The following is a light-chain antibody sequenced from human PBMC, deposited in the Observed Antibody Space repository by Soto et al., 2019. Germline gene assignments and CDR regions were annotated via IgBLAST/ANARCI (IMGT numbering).Light chain of an antibody. V-gene: IGKV3-15*01. CDR2: DAS. CDR1: QSIGST. J-gene: IGKJ1*01. Sequence: EIVMTQSPATVSVSPGESATLSCRASQSIGSTLAWCQQKPGQTPRLLIYDASTRATGIPARFSGIGSGTEFTLIISSLQSEDFAVYYCQQYNNWPPRTFGQGTKVDIK. CDR3: QQYNNWPPRT.